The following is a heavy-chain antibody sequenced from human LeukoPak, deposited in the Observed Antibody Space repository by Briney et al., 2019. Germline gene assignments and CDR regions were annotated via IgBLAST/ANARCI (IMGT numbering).Heavy chain of an antibody. J-gene: IGHJ5*02. D-gene: IGHD5-24*01. V-gene: IGHV4-34*01. CDR1: GGSFSGYY. Sequence: SETLSLTCAVYGGSFSGYYWSWIRQPPGKGLEWIGEINHSGSTNYNPSLKSRVTISVDTSKNQFSLKLSSVAAADTAVYYCARVFGEMATNWFDPWGQGTLVTVSS. CDR3: ARVFGEMATNWFDP. CDR2: INHSGST.